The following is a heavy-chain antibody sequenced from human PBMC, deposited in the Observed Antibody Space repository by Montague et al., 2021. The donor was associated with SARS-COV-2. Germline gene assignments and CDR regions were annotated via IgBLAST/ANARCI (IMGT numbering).Heavy chain of an antibody. CDR2: SSGSDGGT. CDR3: AKDSYYYGLGYGMDV. D-gene: IGHD3-10*01. J-gene: IGHJ6*02. CDR1: GFTLSHSA. Sequence: SLRLSCAASGFTLSHSAMNLVRQAPGKGLEWVSGSSGSDGGTHYADSVKGRFTISRDNSKNVLYLQLNSLRAEDTALYYCAKDSYYYGLGYGMDVWGQGTTVTVSS. V-gene: IGHV3-23*01.